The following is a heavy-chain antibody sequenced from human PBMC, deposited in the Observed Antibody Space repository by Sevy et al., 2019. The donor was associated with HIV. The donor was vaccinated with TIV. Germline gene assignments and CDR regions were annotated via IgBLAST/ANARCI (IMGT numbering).Heavy chain of an antibody. V-gene: IGHV3-11*01. CDR2: ISSSGSTI. D-gene: IGHD6-19*01. CDR3: ARAYSSGWYPPVGY. Sequence: GGSLRLSCAASGFTFSDYYMSWIRQAPGKGLEWVSYISSSGSTIYYADSVKGRFTISRDNAKNSLYLQMNSLRAEDTAVYYCARAYSSGWYPPVGYRGQGTLVTVSS. CDR1: GFTFSDYY. J-gene: IGHJ4*02.